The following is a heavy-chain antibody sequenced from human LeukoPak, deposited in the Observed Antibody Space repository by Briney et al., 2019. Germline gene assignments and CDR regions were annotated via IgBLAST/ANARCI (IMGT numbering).Heavy chain of an antibody. Sequence: GESLKISCKGSGYSFTSYWIGWVRQMPGKGLEWMGIIYPGDSDTRYSPSFQGQVTISADKSISTAYLQWSSLKASDTAMYYCARHPHPTFGGVIVPYYFDYWGQGTLVTVSS. CDR2: IYPGDSDT. CDR3: ARHPHPTFGGVIVPYYFDY. V-gene: IGHV5-51*01. J-gene: IGHJ4*02. D-gene: IGHD3-16*02. CDR1: GYSFTSYW.